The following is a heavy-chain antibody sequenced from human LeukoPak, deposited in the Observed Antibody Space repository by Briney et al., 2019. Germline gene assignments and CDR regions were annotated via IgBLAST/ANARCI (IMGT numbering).Heavy chain of an antibody. Sequence: SETLSLTCAVYGGSFSGYYWSWIRQPPGKGLEWIGEINHSGSTNYNPSLKSRVTISVDTSKNQFSLKLSSVTAADTAVYYCRPFVVVPAARYYGMDVWGQGTTVTVSS. J-gene: IGHJ6*02. CDR3: RPFVVVPAARYYGMDV. V-gene: IGHV4-34*01. CDR2: INHSGST. D-gene: IGHD2-2*01. CDR1: GGSFSGYY.